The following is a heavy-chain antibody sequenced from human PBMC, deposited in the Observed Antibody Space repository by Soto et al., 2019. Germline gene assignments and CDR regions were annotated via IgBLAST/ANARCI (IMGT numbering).Heavy chain of an antibody. CDR3: AKKRLARGVDY. D-gene: IGHD3-10*01. Sequence: EVQLLQSGGGLVQPGGSLRLSCEASGFIFSNYAMSWVRQVPGKGLEWVSDISAGGDNTYYTDSVRGRFTISRDNPKNTVYLQMDSLRAEDTAVYYCAKKRLARGVDYWGQGTLVTVSS. V-gene: IGHV3-23*01. J-gene: IGHJ4*02. CDR1: GFIFSNYA. CDR2: ISAGGDNT.